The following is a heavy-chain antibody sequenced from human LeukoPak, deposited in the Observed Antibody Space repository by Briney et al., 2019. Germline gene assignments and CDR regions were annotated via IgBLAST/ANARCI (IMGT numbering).Heavy chain of an antibody. Sequence: SETLSLICAVYGGSFSGYYWSWIRQPPGKGLEWIGEINHSGSTNYNPSLKSRVTISVDTSKNQFSLKLSSVTAADTAVYYCARGSRPRPFDYWGQGTLVTVSS. V-gene: IGHV4-34*01. J-gene: IGHJ4*02. D-gene: IGHD6-25*01. CDR2: INHSGST. CDR1: GGSFSGYY. CDR3: ARGSRPRPFDY.